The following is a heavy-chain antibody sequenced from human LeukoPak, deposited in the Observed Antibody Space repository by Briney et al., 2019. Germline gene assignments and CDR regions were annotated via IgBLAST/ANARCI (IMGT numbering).Heavy chain of an antibody. CDR3: ATDFLGFDP. Sequence: GASVKVSCKASGYPFTTYGITWVRQAPGQGLEWMGWISTYNGDTNYAQNFQGRVTMTEDTSTDTVYMELSSLRSEDTAVYYCATDFLGFDPWGQGTLVTVSS. D-gene: IGHD2/OR15-2a*01. J-gene: IGHJ5*02. V-gene: IGHV1-18*01. CDR2: ISTYNGDT. CDR1: GYPFTTYG.